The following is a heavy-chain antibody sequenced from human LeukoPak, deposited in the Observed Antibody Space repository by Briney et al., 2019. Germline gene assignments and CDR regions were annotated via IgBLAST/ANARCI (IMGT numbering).Heavy chain of an antibody. CDR1: GYTFTGYY. D-gene: IGHD6-13*01. J-gene: IGHJ6*02. V-gene: IGHV1-2*02. CDR2: INPNSGGT. CDR3: ARDSSSGNGMDV. Sequence: ASVKVSCKASGYTFTGYYMHWVRQAPGQGLEWMGWINPNSGGTNYAQKFQGRVTMTRDTSISTAYMELSRLRSDDTAVYYCARDSSSGNGMDVWGQGTTVTVSS.